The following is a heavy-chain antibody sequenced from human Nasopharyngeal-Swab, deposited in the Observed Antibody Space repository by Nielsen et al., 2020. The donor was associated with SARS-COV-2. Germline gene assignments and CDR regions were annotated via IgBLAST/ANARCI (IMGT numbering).Heavy chain of an antibody. D-gene: IGHD2-15*01. Sequence: GGSLRLSCAASGFTFSSYWMSWVRQAPGKELEWVANIKQDGSEKYYVDSVKGRFTISRDNAKNSLYLQMNSLRAEDTAVYYCARELHCSGGSCYSYGMDVWGQGTTVTVSS. CDR2: IKQDGSEK. J-gene: IGHJ6*02. CDR3: ARELHCSGGSCYSYGMDV. CDR1: GFTFSSYW. V-gene: IGHV3-7*01.